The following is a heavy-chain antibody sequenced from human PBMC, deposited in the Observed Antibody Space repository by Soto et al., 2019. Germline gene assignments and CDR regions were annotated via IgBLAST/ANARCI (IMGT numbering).Heavy chain of an antibody. J-gene: IGHJ4*02. CDR1: GFTFSSYG. V-gene: IGHV3-33*06. Sequence: PGGSLRLSCAASGFTFSSYGMHWLRQAPGKGLEWVAVIWFDGSNDYYAESVKGRFAISRDNSKKTLYLQMNSLRADDTAMYYCTKRATIVAPGTYYFDSWGQGTLVTVSS. CDR2: IWFDGSND. D-gene: IGHD6-13*01. CDR3: TKRATIVAPGTYYFDS.